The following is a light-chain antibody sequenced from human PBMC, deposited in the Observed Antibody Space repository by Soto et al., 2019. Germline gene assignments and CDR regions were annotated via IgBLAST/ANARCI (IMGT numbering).Light chain of an antibody. CDR3: TSYTNTNIVV. CDR2: EVS. V-gene: IGLV2-14*01. CDR1: SSDVAAYSY. Sequence: QSALTQPASVSGSPGQSITISCTGTSSDVAAYSYVSWYQQHPGKVPKLMIYEVSNRPSGVSDRFSGSKSGSTASLTISGLQDEDEADYFCTSYTNTNIVVFGGGTKLTVL. J-gene: IGLJ2*01.